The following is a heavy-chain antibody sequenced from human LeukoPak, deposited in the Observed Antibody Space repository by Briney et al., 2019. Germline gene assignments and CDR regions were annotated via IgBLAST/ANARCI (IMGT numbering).Heavy chain of an antibody. Sequence: GASVKVSCKASGYTFTSYDINWVRQATGQGLEWMGWMNPNSGNTGYAQKSQGRVTMTRNTSISTAYMELNSLRSEDTAVYYCARGLVRWRNWFDPWGQGTLVTVSS. CDR3: ARGLVRWRNWFDP. CDR1: GYTFTSYD. J-gene: IGHJ5*02. V-gene: IGHV1-8*01. CDR2: MNPNSGNT. D-gene: IGHD6-13*01.